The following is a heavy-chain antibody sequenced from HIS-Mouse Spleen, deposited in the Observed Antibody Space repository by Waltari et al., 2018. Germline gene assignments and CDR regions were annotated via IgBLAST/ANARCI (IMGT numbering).Heavy chain of an antibody. Sequence: QVQLVESGGGVVQPGRSLRLSCAASGFTFSSYGMHWVRLAAGMGLGLVPVSAYDGRHKYYAASVKVLFTIARDNSKSTLYLQLNSLIAEDTAVYYCAKASSGWLDYWGQGTLVTVSS. CDR3: AKASSGWLDY. D-gene: IGHD6-19*01. V-gene: IGHV3-30*18. CDR1: GFTFSSYG. J-gene: IGHJ4*02. CDR2: SAYDGRHK.